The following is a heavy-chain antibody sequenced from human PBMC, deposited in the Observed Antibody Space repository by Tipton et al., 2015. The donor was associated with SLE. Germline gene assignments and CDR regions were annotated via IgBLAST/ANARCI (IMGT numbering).Heavy chain of an antibody. D-gene: IGHD1-26*01. CDR2: IYYSGST. J-gene: IGHJ6*03. V-gene: IGHV4-59*11. Sequence: TLSLTCTVSGGSISSHYWSWIPQPPGKGLEWIGYIYYSGSTNYNPSLKSRVTISVDTSKNQFSLKLSSVTAADTAVYYCARASSGYNYYCMDVWGKGTTVTVSS. CDR1: GGSISSHY. CDR3: ARASSGYNYYCMDV.